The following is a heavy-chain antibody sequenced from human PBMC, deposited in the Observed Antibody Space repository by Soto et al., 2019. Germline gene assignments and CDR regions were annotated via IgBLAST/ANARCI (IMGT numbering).Heavy chain of an antibody. D-gene: IGHD2-21*02. V-gene: IGHV5-51*01. CDR2: IYPGDSDT. CDR1: GYSFTSYW. Sequence: PGESLKISCKGSGYSFTSYWIGWVRQMPGKGLKWMGIIYPGDSDTRYSPSFQGQVTISADKSISTAYLQWSSLKASDTAMYYCARQYCGGDCYSNYYYGMDVWGQGTTVTVSS. CDR3: ARQYCGGDCYSNYYYGMDV. J-gene: IGHJ6*02.